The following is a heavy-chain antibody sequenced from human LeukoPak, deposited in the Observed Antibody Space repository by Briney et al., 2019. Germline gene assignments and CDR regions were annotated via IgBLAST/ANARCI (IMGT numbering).Heavy chain of an antibody. CDR1: GFTFSSYA. V-gene: IGHV3-23*01. Sequence: PGGSLRLSCAASGFTFSSYAMSWVRQAPGKGLEWVSAISGSGGSTYYADSVKGRFTISKDNSKNTLYLQMNSLRAEDTAVYYCAKGLSYLSSGWTLDAFDIWGQGTMVTVSS. D-gene: IGHD6-19*01. CDR3: AKGLSYLSSGWTLDAFDI. J-gene: IGHJ3*02. CDR2: ISGSGGST.